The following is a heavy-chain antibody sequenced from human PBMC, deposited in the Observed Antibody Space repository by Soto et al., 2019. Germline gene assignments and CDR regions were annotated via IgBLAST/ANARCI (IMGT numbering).Heavy chain of an antibody. D-gene: IGHD6-13*01. J-gene: IGHJ3*02. CDR1: GGTFSSYA. CDR3: ARDNAGESSIAAAGTFEAFDI. CDR2: IIPIFGTA. Sequence: ASVKVSCKASGGTFSSYAISWVRQAPGQGLEWMGGIIPIFGTANYAQKFQGRVTITADESTSTAYMELSSLRSEDTAVYYCARDNAGESSIAAAGTFEAFDIWGQGTMVTVSS. V-gene: IGHV1-69*13.